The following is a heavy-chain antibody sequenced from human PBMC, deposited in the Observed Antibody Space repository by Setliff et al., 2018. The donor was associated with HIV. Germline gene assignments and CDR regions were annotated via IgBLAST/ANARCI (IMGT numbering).Heavy chain of an antibody. CDR1: GGSFSGYY. Sequence: SETLSLTCAVYGGSFSGYYWSWIRQPPGKGLDWIGYIYYSGSTNYNPSLKSRVTMSVDTSKNRFSLKLNSVTAADTAVYYCARLNQQWLVRDSGSNWFDPWGQGILVTVSS. CDR2: IYYSGST. J-gene: IGHJ5*02. CDR3: ARLNQQWLVRDSGSNWFDP. D-gene: IGHD6-19*01. V-gene: IGHV4-59*08.